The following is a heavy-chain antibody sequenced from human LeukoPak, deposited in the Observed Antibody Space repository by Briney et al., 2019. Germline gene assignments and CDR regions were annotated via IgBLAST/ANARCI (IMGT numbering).Heavy chain of an antibody. J-gene: IGHJ4*02. D-gene: IGHD1-26*01. Sequence: GGSLRLSCAASGFTFSNYGMSWVRQAPGKGLEWVSTISGDGGDTYYADSMKGRFTISRDNAKNTLHLQMDSLRAEDTAVYYCAYSGTYLYYFDYWGQGTLVTVSS. CDR3: AYSGTYLYYFDY. CDR1: GFTFSNYG. CDR2: ISGDGGDT. V-gene: IGHV3-23*01.